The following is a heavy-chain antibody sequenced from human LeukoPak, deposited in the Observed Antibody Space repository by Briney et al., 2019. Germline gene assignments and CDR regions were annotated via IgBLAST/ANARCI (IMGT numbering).Heavy chain of an antibody. D-gene: IGHD3-16*01. Sequence: GASVKVSRKASGGTFSSYAISWVRQAPGQGLEWMGGIIPIFGTANYAQKFQGRVTITTDESTSTAYMELSSLRSEDTAVYYCAREGPLGHFDYWGQGTLVTVSS. CDR2: IIPIFGTA. CDR1: GGTFSSYA. V-gene: IGHV1-69*05. J-gene: IGHJ4*02. CDR3: AREGPLGHFDY.